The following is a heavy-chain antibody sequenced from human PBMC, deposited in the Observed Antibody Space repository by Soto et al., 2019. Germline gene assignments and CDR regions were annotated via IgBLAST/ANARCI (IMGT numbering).Heavy chain of an antibody. Sequence: QVQLVQSGAEVKKPGSSVKVSCKASGGTFSSYAISWVRQAPGQGLEWMGGIIPIFGTANYAQKFQGRVTITADESTSKAYMELSSLRSEDTAVNYCARTHDSSSWPYYYGMDVWGQGTTVTVSS. CDR3: ARTHDSSSWPYYYGMDV. CDR1: GGTFSSYA. J-gene: IGHJ6*02. D-gene: IGHD6-13*01. CDR2: IIPIFGTA. V-gene: IGHV1-69*01.